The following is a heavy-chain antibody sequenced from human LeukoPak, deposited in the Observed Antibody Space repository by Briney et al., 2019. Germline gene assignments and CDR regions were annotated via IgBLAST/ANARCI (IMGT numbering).Heavy chain of an antibody. Sequence: ASVKVSCKASGCTFTGHYLHWVRQAPGQGLEWMGWIDAKSGGTKYAQRFQGRVAMTRDTSINAGYMELRSLTSDDTAVYYCARWRGYSSGWSGPFDDWGQGTLVTVSS. CDR1: GCTFTGHY. CDR2: IDAKSGGT. CDR3: ARWRGYSSGWSGPFDD. D-gene: IGHD6-13*01. V-gene: IGHV1-2*02. J-gene: IGHJ4*02.